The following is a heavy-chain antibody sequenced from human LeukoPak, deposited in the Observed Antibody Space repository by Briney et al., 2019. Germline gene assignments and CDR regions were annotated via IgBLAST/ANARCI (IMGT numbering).Heavy chain of an antibody. V-gene: IGHV4-4*07. Sequence: SETLSLTCTVSGGSFSSYYLSWIRQPAGKGLEWIGPINTSGRSNYNPSLKSRVTMSVDTTTNEFSLQRSDWRAAETPVYYCARDREGSGWNDSYYYYGMDVWGQGTTVTASS. J-gene: IGHJ6*01. D-gene: IGHD6-19*01. CDR1: GGSFSSYY. CDR2: INTSGRS. CDR3: ARDREGSGWNDSYYYYGMDV.